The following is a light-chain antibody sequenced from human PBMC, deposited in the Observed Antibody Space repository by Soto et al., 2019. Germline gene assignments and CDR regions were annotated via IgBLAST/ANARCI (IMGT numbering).Light chain of an antibody. CDR2: DVS. CDR3: SSYTTSTTRQIV. J-gene: IGLJ1*01. Sequence: QSVLTQPASVSGSPGQSITISCTGTSSDVGGYNYVSWYQHHPGKAPKLIIYDVSNRPSGVSIRFSGSKSDNTASLTISGLQPEDEADYHCSSYTTSTTRQIVFVTGTKVTVL. CDR1: SSDVGGYNY. V-gene: IGLV2-14*03.